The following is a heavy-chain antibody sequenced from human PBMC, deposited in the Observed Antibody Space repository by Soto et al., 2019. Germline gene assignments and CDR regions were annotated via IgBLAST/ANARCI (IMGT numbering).Heavy chain of an antibody. CDR2: INPNSGGT. V-gene: IGHV1-2*02. D-gene: IGHD2-8*01. CDR1: GYTFTGYY. CDR3: VREGTVLMVYAVYKRNWFDP. J-gene: IGHJ5*02. Sequence: ASVKVSCKASGYTFTGYYMHWVRQAPGQGLEWMGWINPNSGGTNYAQKFQGRVTMTRDTSISTAYMELSRLRSDDTAVYYCVREGTVLMVYAVYKRNWFDPWGQGTLVTVSS.